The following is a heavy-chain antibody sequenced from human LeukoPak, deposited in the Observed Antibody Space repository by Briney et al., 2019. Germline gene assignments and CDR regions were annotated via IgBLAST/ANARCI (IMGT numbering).Heavy chain of an antibody. CDR1: GFTFNNYG. Sequence: PGGSLRLSCAASGFTFNNYGMHWVRQAPGKGLEWEAFILYDGSNKYYADSVKGRFTISRDNSKNTLYLQMNSLRAEDTAVYYCAKGSGHYYYYMDVRGKGTTVTVSS. D-gene: IGHD3-10*01. CDR2: ILYDGSNK. J-gene: IGHJ6*03. CDR3: AKGSGHYYYYMDV. V-gene: IGHV3-30*02.